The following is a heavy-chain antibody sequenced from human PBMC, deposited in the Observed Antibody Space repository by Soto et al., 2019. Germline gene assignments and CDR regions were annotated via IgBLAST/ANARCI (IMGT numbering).Heavy chain of an antibody. D-gene: IGHD2-15*01. J-gene: IGHJ3*02. CDR2: INPNSGGT. V-gene: IGHV1-2*04. Sequence: VKVSCKASGYTFTGYYMHLVRRAPGQGLEWMGWINPNSGGTNYAQKFQGWVTMTRDTSISTAYMELSRLRSDDTAVYYCARDGGEGAFDIWGQGTMVTVSS. CDR3: ARDGGEGAFDI. CDR1: GYTFTGYY.